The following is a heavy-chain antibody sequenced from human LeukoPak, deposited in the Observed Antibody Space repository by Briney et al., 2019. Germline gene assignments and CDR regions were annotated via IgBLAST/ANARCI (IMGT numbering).Heavy chain of an antibody. V-gene: IGHV1-69*04. CDR3: ARDLRRYYDSSGYYTNAFDI. D-gene: IGHD3-22*01. CDR2: IIPILGIA. CDR1: GGTFSSYA. Sequence: SVNVSCKASGGTFSSYAISWVRQAPGQGLEWMGRIIPILGIANYAQKFQGRVTITADKSTSTAYMELSSLRSEDTAVYYCARDLRRYYDSSGYYTNAFDIWGQGTMVTVSS. J-gene: IGHJ3*02.